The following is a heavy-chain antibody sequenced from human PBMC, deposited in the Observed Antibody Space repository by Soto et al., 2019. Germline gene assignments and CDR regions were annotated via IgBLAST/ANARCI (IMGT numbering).Heavy chain of an antibody. J-gene: IGHJ1*01. CDR2: IYPGDSYT. CDR1: GYSFTSYW. D-gene: IGHD3-9*01. Sequence: GESLKISCKGSGYSFTSYWICWVRQMPGKGLEWMGIIYPGDSYTRYSPSFQGQVTISADKSISTAYLQWSSLKASDTAMYYCSRGVDILTGYQPNAEYFQHWGQGTLVTVSS. V-gene: IGHV5-51*01. CDR3: SRGVDILTGYQPNAEYFQH.